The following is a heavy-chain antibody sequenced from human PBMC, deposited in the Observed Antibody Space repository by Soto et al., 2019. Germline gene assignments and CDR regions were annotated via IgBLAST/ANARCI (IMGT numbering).Heavy chain of an antibody. CDR3: AASAVAGTFDY. CDR2: ISAYDGNT. D-gene: IGHD6-19*01. CDR1: GYTFTSYG. Sequence: ASVKVSCKASGYTFTSYGISWVRQAPGQGLEWMGWISAYDGNTNYAQKLQGRVTMTTDTSTSTAYMELRSLRSDDTAVYYCAASAVAGTFDYWGQGTLVTGSS. V-gene: IGHV1-18*01. J-gene: IGHJ4*02.